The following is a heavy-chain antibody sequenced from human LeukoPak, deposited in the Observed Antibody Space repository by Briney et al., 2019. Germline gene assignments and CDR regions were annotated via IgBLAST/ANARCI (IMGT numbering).Heavy chain of an antibody. D-gene: IGHD3-22*01. Sequence: VASVKVSCKASGGTFSSYAISWVRQVPGQGLEWMGGIIPIFGTANYAQKFQGRVTITADESTSTAYMELSSLRSEDTAVYYCARERTKTYYDRTPDAFDIWGQGTMVTVSS. J-gene: IGHJ3*02. CDR2: IIPIFGTA. CDR1: GGTFSSYA. V-gene: IGHV1-69*13. CDR3: ARERTKTYYDRTPDAFDI.